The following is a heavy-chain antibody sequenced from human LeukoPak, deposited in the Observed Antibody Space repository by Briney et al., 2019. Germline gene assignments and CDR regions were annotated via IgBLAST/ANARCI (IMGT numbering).Heavy chain of an antibody. CDR2: IKRDGSEQ. Sequence: PGGSLRLSCAASGFTFSRYYMNWVRQAPGKGLEWVASIKRDGSEQDYVDSVKGRFTISRDNAKNSLYLQMNSLRAEDTAVYYCARVFGRGEFLYYFYYYYMDVWGKGTTVTISS. J-gene: IGHJ6*03. CDR1: GFTFSRYY. V-gene: IGHV3-7*01. CDR3: ARVFGRGEFLYYFYYYYMDV. D-gene: IGHD3-10*01.